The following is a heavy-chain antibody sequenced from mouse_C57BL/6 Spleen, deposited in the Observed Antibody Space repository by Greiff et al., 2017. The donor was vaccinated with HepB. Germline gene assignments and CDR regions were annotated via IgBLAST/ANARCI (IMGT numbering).Heavy chain of an antibody. J-gene: IGHJ2*01. CDR3: AIYYGSSSYYFDY. D-gene: IGHD1-1*01. CDR2: IYPGSGST. CDR1: GYTFTSYW. V-gene: IGHV1-55*01. Sequence: QVQLQQPGAELVKPGASVKMSCKASGYTFTSYWLTWVKQRPGQGLEWIGDIYPGSGSTNYNEKFKSKATLTVDTSSSTAYMQLSSLTSEDSAVYYCAIYYGSSSYYFDYWGQGTTLTVSS.